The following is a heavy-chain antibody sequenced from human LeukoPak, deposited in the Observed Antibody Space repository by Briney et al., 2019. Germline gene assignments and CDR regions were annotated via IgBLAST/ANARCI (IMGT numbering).Heavy chain of an antibody. CDR1: GFTFSSYA. CDR3: VKDYAVLRFLEWLLYFDY. Sequence: GGSLRLSCAASGFTFSSYAMSWVRQAPGKGLGWVSAISGSGGSTYYADSVKGRFTISRDNSKNTLYLQMNSLRAEDTAVYYCVKDYAVLRFLEWLLYFDYWGQGTLVTVSS. J-gene: IGHJ4*02. D-gene: IGHD3-3*01. CDR2: ISGSGGST. V-gene: IGHV3-23*01.